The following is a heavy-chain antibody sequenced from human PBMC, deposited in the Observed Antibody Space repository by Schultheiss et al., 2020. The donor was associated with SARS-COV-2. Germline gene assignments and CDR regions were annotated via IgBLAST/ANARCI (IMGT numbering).Heavy chain of an antibody. Sequence: SGPTLVKPTQTLTLTCTFSGFSLSTSGVGVGWIRQPPGKALEWVAVIYWDDDKRYSPSLKSRLTITKDTSKNQVVLTMTNMDPVDTATYYCAHTGDYDYFDYWGQGTLVTVSS. CDR2: IYWDDDK. D-gene: IGHD4-17*01. J-gene: IGHJ4*02. CDR1: GFSLSTSGVG. V-gene: IGHV2-5*02. CDR3: AHTGDYDYFDY.